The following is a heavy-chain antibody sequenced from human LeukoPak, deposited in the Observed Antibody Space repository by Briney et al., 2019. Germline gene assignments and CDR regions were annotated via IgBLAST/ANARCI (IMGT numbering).Heavy chain of an antibody. CDR2: ISSSGSTI. V-gene: IGHV3-11*01. J-gene: IGHJ3*02. D-gene: IGHD3-9*01. CDR1: GFTFSDYY. Sequence: PGGSLRLSCAASGFTFSDYYMSWIRQAPGKGLEWVSYISSSGSTIYYADSVKGRFTISRDNAKNSLYLRMNSLRAEDTAVYYCAREYYDILTGYSNAFDIWGQGTMVTVSS. CDR3: AREYYDILTGYSNAFDI.